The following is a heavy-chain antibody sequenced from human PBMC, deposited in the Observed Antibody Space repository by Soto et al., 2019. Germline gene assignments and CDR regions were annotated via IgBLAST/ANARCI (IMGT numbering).Heavy chain of an antibody. D-gene: IGHD3-22*01. CDR1: GYTFTSYD. J-gene: IGHJ4*02. CDR2: MNPNSGNT. Sequence: QVQLVQSGAEVKKPGASVKVSCKASGYTFTSYDINWVRQATGQGLEWMGRMNPNSGNTGYAQKFQGRVTMTRNTPLRTAYMELSSLRSEDTAVYYCARGYDSSGYYDYWGQGTLVTVSS. CDR3: ARGYDSSGYYDY. V-gene: IGHV1-8*01.